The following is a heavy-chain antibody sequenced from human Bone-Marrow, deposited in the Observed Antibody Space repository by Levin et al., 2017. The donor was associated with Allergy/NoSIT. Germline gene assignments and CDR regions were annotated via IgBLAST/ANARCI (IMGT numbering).Heavy chain of an antibody. Sequence: GESLKISCAASGFTFSNYAMSWVRQAPGKGLEWVSGISGSGGSLYYADSVKGRFTISSDNSGNMMSLQMNSLSAEDTAVYYCAKEMYGNYGPYYFDYWGQGTLVTVSS. J-gene: IGHJ4*02. CDR1: GFTFSNYA. CDR2: ISGSGGSL. D-gene: IGHD3-10*01. V-gene: IGHV3-23*01. CDR3: AKEMYGNYGPYYFDY.